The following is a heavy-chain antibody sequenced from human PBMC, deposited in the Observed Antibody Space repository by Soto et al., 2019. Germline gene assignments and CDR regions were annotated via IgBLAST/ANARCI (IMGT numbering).Heavy chain of an antibody. J-gene: IGHJ6*02. V-gene: IGHV1-69*13. Sequence: PVKVYCKASGGTYSSYAISCVRQAPGQGLEWMGGIIPIFGTANYAQKFQGRATITADESTSTAYMELSSLRSEDAAVYYCARGGSSYETYYYYGMDVWGQGTTVTVSS. CDR2: IIPIFGTA. CDR3: ARGGSSYETYYYYGMDV. D-gene: IGHD5-12*01. CDR1: GGTYSSYA.